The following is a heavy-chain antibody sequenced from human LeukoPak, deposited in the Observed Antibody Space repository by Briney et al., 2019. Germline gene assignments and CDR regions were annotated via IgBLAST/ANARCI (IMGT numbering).Heavy chain of an antibody. J-gene: IGHJ4*02. CDR1: GGSFSGYY. CDR3: ARAALMYSSGWYWNDY. Sequence: SETLSLTCAVYGGSFSGYYWSWIRQPPGKGLGWIGEINHIVSTNYNPSLNSRVTISLDTSTNQFSLKPSSVTAADTAVYYCARAALMYSSGWYWNDYWGQGTLVTVSS. D-gene: IGHD6-19*01. CDR2: INHIVST. V-gene: IGHV4-34*01.